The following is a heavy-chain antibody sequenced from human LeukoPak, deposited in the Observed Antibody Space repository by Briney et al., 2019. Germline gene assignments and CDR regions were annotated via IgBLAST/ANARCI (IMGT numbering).Heavy chain of an antibody. CDR3: ARHNSDDSSGYYTFDY. Sequence: SETLSLTCTVSGGSISGHYWSWIRQPPGKGLEWIGYIYYSGNTHYNPSLKSRVTISVDTSKNQFSLKLNSMTAADTAVYYCARHNSDDSSGYYTFDYWGQGTLVTSPQ. CDR1: GGSISGHY. CDR2: IYYSGNT. J-gene: IGHJ4*02. D-gene: IGHD3-22*01. V-gene: IGHV4-59*08.